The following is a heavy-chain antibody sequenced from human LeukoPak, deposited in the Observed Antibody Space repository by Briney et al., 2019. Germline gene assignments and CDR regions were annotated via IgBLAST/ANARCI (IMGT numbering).Heavy chain of an antibody. CDR3: ARVFAPNKAFDY. V-gene: IGHV3-48*01. CDR1: GFSFNSYW. CDR2: ISSSSSTI. D-gene: IGHD3-9*01. J-gene: IGHJ4*02. Sequence: PGGSLRLSCAGSGFSFNSYWMTWVRQAPGKGLEWVSYISSSSSTIYYADSVKGRLTISRDNSKNSLYLQMNSLRAEDTAVYYCARVFAPNKAFDYWGQGTLVTVSS.